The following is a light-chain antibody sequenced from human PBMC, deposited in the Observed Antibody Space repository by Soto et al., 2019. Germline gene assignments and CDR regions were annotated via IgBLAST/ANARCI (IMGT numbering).Light chain of an antibody. Sequence: DIQMTHSPSSLSASVGDRVTITCRARHDISNYLAWYQQKPEKVPKLLIYAASTLQSGVPSRFSGSGSGTDFTLTITSLQPEDVAIDYCQKYSIAPAFAFGGGTKVEIK. J-gene: IGKJ4*01. CDR1: HDISNY. CDR2: AAS. CDR3: QKYSIAPAFA. V-gene: IGKV1-27*01.